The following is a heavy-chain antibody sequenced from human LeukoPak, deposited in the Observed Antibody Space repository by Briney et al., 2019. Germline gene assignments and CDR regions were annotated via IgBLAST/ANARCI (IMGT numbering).Heavy chain of an antibody. CDR1: GFTFSSYG. D-gene: IGHD6-13*01. CDR2: ISYDGSNK. Sequence: GGSLRLSCAASGFTFSSYGMHWVRQAPGKGLEWVAVISYDGSNKYYADSVKGRFTISRDNSKNTLYLQMNSLRAEDTAVYYCAKDSYSSSPGGFDYWGQGTLVTVSS. CDR3: AKDSYSSSPGGFDY. V-gene: IGHV3-30*18. J-gene: IGHJ4*02.